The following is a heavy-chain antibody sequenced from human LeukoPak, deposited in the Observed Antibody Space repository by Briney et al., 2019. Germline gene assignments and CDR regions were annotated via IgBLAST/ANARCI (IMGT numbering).Heavy chain of an antibody. J-gene: IGHJ4*02. Sequence: GGSLRLSCAASGFTFSTYAMNWVRQAPGKGLEWVSGITGSGASTFYADSVKGRFTITRDNSKNTLYLQMNSLRAEDTAVYYCAKDVYGDYGGLDYWGQGTLVTVSS. CDR3: AKDVYGDYGGLDY. CDR1: GFTFSTYA. D-gene: IGHD4-17*01. V-gene: IGHV3-23*01. CDR2: ITGSGAST.